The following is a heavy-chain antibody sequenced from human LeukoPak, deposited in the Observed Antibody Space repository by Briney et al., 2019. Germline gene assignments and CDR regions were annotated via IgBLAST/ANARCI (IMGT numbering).Heavy chain of an antibody. D-gene: IGHD1-1*01. V-gene: IGHV3-23*01. Sequence: GGSLRLSCAASGFTFNNYAMIWVRQAPGKGLEWVSVISGSGNSTYYADSVKGRFTISRDNSKNTLYLQMNSLRGEDTAVYHCMKDNSNWYWYFDLWGRGTLVTVSS. CDR2: ISGSGNST. CDR3: MKDNSNWYWYFDL. CDR1: GFTFNNYA. J-gene: IGHJ2*01.